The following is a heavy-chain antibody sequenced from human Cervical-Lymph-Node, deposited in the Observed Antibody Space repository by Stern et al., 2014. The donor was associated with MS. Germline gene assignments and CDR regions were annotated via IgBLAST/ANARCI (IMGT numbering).Heavy chain of an antibody. J-gene: IGHJ5*02. V-gene: IGHV4-30-4*01. Sequence: QVQLQESGPGLVKPSQTLSLSCTVSGASIRSDDYYWTWIRQTPGKGLEWIGYIQYSGNTYYSPSLRSRVTISVDTSKNQFSLKLSSVTAADTAVYYCARTDILLIDHWGQGTLVTVSS. CDR3: ARTDILLIDH. D-gene: IGHD3-10*01. CDR2: IQYSGNT. CDR1: GASIRSDDYY.